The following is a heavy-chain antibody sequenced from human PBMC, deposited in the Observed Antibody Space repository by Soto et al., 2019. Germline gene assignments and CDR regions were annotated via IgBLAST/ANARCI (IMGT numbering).Heavy chain of an antibody. V-gene: IGHV1-69*13. CDR3: ARDSRPSTYYYDSSGYPFDY. J-gene: IGHJ4*02. CDR2: IIPIFGTA. CDR1: GGTFSSYA. Sequence: ASVKVSCKASGGTFSSYAISWVRQAPGQGLEWMGGIIPIFGTANYAQKFQGRVKITADESTSTAYMELSSLRSEDTAVYYCARDSRPSTYYYDSSGYPFDYWGQGTLVTVSS. D-gene: IGHD3-22*01.